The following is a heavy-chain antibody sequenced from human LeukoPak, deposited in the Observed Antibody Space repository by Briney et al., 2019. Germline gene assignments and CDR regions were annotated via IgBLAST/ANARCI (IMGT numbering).Heavy chain of an antibody. D-gene: IGHD2-8*01. CDR3: ARELRFDP. J-gene: IGHJ5*02. CDR1: GFTFSSYA. Sequence: GGSLRLSCAASGFTFSSYAMHWVRQAPGKGLEWVAVISYDGSNKYYADSVKGRFTISRDNSKNTLYLQMSSLRAEDTAVYYCARELRFDPWGQETLVTVSS. CDR2: ISYDGSNK. V-gene: IGHV3-30-3*01.